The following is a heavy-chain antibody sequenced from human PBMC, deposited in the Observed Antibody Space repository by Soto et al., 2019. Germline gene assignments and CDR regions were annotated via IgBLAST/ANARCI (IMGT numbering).Heavy chain of an antibody. Sequence: SETLSLTCTVSGGSISSGGYYWSWIRQHPGKGLEWIGYIYYSGSTYYNPSLKSRVTISVDTSKNQFSLKLSSVTAADTAVYYCARLDWYSSSWSTPPRYYFDYWGQGTLVTVSS. J-gene: IGHJ4*02. V-gene: IGHV4-31*03. D-gene: IGHD6-13*01. CDR1: GGSISSGGYY. CDR3: ARLDWYSSSWSTPPRYYFDY. CDR2: IYYSGST.